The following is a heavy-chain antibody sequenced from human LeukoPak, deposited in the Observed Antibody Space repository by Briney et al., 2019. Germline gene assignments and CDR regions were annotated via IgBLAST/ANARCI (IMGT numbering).Heavy chain of an antibody. Sequence: SQTLSLTCTVSGGSISSGGYYWSWIRQHPGKGLEWIGYIYYSGSTYYNPSLKSRVTISVDTSKNQFSLKLSSVTAADTAVYYCARIMYYYGSRGAFDIWGQGTMVTVSS. J-gene: IGHJ3*02. CDR2: IYYSGST. V-gene: IGHV4-31*03. CDR3: ARIMYYYGSRGAFDI. CDR1: GGSISSGGYY. D-gene: IGHD3-10*01.